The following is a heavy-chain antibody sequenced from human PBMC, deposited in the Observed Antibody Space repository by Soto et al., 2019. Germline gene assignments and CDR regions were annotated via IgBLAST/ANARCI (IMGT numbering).Heavy chain of an antibody. D-gene: IGHD2-2*01. V-gene: IGHV1-2*02. CDR1: GYTFTGYY. CDR2: INPNSGGT. CDR3: ARGGEGAIVVVPAAIRRWFDP. Sequence: ASVKVSCKASGYTFTGYYIHWVRQAPGQGLEWMGWINPNSGGTNYAQKFQGRVTMTRDTSISTAYMELSRLRSDDTAVYYCARGGEGAIVVVPAAIRRWFDPWGQGTLVTVSS. J-gene: IGHJ5*02.